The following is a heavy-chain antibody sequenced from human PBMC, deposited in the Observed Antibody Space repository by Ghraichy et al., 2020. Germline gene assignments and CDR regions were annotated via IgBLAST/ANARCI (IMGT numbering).Heavy chain of an antibody. J-gene: IGHJ4*02. D-gene: IGHD6-19*01. CDR3: AKDFPPYSTGWRYFDS. CDR2: INPNGGVT. V-gene: IGHV3-23*01. CDR1: GFTFSSSA. Sequence: GESLNISCAASGFTFSSSAMSWVRQAPGKGPEWVSNINPNGGVTLYADSVKGRFTVSRDNSRNTLYLQMNSLRAEDAAIYYCAKDFPPYSTGWRYFDSWGQGTLVTVSS.